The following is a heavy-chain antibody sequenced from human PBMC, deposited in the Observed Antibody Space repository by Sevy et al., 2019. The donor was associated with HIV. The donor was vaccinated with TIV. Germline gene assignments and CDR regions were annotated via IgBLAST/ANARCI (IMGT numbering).Heavy chain of an antibody. CDR2: ISASGGST. J-gene: IGHJ1*01. D-gene: IGHD6-13*01. CDR1: GFIFNGYV. CDR3: AKDASSSRTGGTFQH. Sequence: GGSLRLSCAASGFIFNGYVMSWVRQAPGKGLEWVSVISASGGSTYYADSVKGRFTISRDKSKNTLDLQMNSLRVEDTAVYYCAKDASSSRTGGTFQHWGHGTLVTVSS. V-gene: IGHV3-23*01.